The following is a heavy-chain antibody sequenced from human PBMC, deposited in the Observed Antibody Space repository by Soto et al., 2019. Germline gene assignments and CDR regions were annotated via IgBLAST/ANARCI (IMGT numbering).Heavy chain of an antibody. V-gene: IGHV1-69*05. CDR2: IIPIFGTA. CDR1: GGTFSSYT. Sequence: QVQLVQSGAEVKKPGSSVKVSCKASGGTFSSYTISWVRQAPGQGLEWMGGIIPIFGTANYAQRFQGRVTSXXDESTRTAYMELSSLRSEDTAVYYCARQGESSGSYYYGMDVWGQGTTVIVSS. J-gene: IGHJ6*02. D-gene: IGHD3-22*01. CDR3: ARQGESSGSYYYGMDV.